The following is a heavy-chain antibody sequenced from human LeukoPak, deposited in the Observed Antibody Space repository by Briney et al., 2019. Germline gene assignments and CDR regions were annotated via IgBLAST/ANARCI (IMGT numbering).Heavy chain of an antibody. CDR1: GYTFTGYY. CDR2: INPNSGGT. D-gene: IGHD4-23*01. CDR3: ARVGYGGNSGWFDP. J-gene: IGHJ5*02. Sequence: GASVKVSCKASGYTFTGYYMHWVRQAPGQGLEWMGWINPNSGGTNYAQKFQGRVTMTRDTSISTAYMELSRLRSDDTAVYYCARVGYGGNSGWFDPWGQGTLVTVSS. V-gene: IGHV1-2*02.